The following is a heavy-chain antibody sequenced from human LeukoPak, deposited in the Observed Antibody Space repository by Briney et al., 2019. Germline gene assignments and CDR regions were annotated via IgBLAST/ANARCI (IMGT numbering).Heavy chain of an antibody. J-gene: IGHJ4*02. V-gene: IGHV4-4*02. CDR3: AREVGGDFDALDY. CDR2: IFHSGST. D-gene: IGHD4-17*01. CDR1: GGSISSGNW. Sequence: PSETLSLTCAVSGGSISSGNWSSWVRQPPGKGLQWIGEIFHSGSTNYNPSLKRRVTISVDNSKNQLSLTLTSVTAADTAVYYCAREVGGDFDALDYWGQGTLVTVSS.